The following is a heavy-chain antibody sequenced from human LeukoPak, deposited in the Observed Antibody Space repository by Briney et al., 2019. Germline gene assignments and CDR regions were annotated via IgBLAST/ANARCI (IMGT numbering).Heavy chain of an antibody. CDR1: GFTFSSYG. V-gene: IGHV3-33*03. J-gene: IGHJ1*01. CDR2: IWFDGSNE. Sequence: GGSLRLSCAASGFTFSSYGMHWVRQAPGKGLEWVTVIWFDGSNEYYADSVKGRFTISRDNAKDSLSLQMNSLRAEDTALYYCATYNSSWNFQHWGQGTLVTVSS. CDR3: ATYNSSWNFQH. D-gene: IGHD6-13*01.